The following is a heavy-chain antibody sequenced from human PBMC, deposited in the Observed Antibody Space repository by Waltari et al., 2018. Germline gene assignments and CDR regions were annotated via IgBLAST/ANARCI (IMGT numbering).Heavy chain of an antibody. V-gene: IGHV3-21*01. Sequence: EVQLVESGGGLVKPGGSLRLSCAASGFIFNIYDMNWVRQAPGKGCRWVSSISSSSPSKYYAAAVKGRFTISRDNAKNSLYLQMNSLRAEDTAVYYCARVFYSSMGNFGMDVWGQGTTVTVSS. CDR3: ARVFYSSMGNFGMDV. D-gene: IGHD6-13*01. CDR2: ISSSSPSK. CDR1: GFIFNIYD. J-gene: IGHJ6*02.